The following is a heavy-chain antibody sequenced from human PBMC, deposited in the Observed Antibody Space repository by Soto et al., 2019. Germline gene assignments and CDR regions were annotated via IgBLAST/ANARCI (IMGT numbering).Heavy chain of an antibody. CDR3: ARVTSMVRGVIDNGFDP. J-gene: IGHJ5*02. V-gene: IGHV1-69*01. D-gene: IGHD3-10*01. Sequence: QVPLVQSGAEVKKPGSSVTVSCKASGGTFSSYAIHWVRQAPRQGLEWMGGIIPMYGPAKYAQRFQGRVTITADESTTTVYMELTSLTSQDTAVYYCARVTSMVRGVIDNGFDPWGHGTLVTASS. CDR2: IIPMYGPA. CDR1: GGTFSSYA.